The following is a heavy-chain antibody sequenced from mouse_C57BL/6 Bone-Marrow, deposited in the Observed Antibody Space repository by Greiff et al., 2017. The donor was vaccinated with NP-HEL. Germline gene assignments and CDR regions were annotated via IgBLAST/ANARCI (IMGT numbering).Heavy chain of an antibody. CDR2: INPSSGYP. CDR3: ASSDYYGSSYEGYWYFDV. Sequence: QVQLQQSGAELAKPGASVKLSCKASGYTFTSYWMHWVKQRPGQGLEWIGYINPSSGYPKYNQKFKDKATLTADKSSSTAYMQLSSLTYEDSAVYYCASSDYYGSSYEGYWYFDVWGTGTTVTVSS. CDR1: GYTFTSYW. D-gene: IGHD1-1*01. J-gene: IGHJ1*03. V-gene: IGHV1-7*01.